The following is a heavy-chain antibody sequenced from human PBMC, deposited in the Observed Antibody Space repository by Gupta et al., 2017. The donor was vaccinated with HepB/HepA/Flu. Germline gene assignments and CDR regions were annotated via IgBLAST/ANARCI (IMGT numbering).Heavy chain of an antibody. Sequence: EVQLVQSGAEVKKPGESLKISCQGSGYTFTNYWLGWVRQIPGKGLEWMGIIYPGDSVTRYSPSFQGQVTISADKSITTAYLQWSSLKASDTAIYYCARVDTASRHGYTSYFDYWGQGTLVTVSS. CDR1: GYTFTNYW. CDR2: IYPGDSVT. V-gene: IGHV5-51*01. D-gene: IGHD5-24*01. CDR3: ARVDTASRHGYTSYFDY. J-gene: IGHJ4*02.